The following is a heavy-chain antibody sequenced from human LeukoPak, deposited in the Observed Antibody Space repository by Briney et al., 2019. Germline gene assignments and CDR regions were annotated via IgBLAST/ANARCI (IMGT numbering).Heavy chain of an antibody. V-gene: IGHV4-39*01. Sequence: SETLSLTCTVSGGSISSSSYYWGWIRQPPGKGLEWIGSIYYSGSTYYNPSLKSRVTISVDTSKNQFSLKLSSVTAADTAVYYCARLWDSSGPRFDPWGQGTLVTVSS. CDR2: IYYSGST. CDR1: GGSISSSSYY. J-gene: IGHJ5*02. CDR3: ARLWDSSGPRFDP. D-gene: IGHD3-22*01.